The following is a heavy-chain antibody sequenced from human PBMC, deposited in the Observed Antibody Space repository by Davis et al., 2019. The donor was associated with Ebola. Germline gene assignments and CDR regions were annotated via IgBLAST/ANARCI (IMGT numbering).Heavy chain of an antibody. CDR3: ARCFGAAAGPYYGMDV. CDR1: GYSFTDDG. V-gene: IGHV1-18*01. D-gene: IGHD6-13*01. CDR2: ISAYNGNT. J-gene: IGHJ6*02. Sequence: AASVKVSCKASGYSFTDDGISWVRQAPGQGLEWMGWISAYNGNTNYAQKLQGRVTMTTDTSTSTAYMELRSLRSDDTAVYYCARCFGAAAGPYYGMDVWGQGTTVTVSS.